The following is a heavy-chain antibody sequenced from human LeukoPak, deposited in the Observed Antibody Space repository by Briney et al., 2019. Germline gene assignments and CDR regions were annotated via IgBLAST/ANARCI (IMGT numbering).Heavy chain of an antibody. J-gene: IGHJ4*02. CDR1: GGSIRSYF. V-gene: IGHV4-59*01. Sequence: SQTLSLTCTVSGGSIRSYFWSWIRQPPGKGLEWIGYIYSSGSTNYNPSFKSRVTISVDTSKNQFSLKLRSVTATDTAVYYCARETGNLIYYFDYWGQGTLVTVSS. CDR3: ARETGNLIYYFDY. CDR2: IYSSGST. D-gene: IGHD7-27*01.